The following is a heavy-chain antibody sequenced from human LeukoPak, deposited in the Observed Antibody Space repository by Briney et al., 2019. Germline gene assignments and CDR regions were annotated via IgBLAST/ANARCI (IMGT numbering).Heavy chain of an antibody. J-gene: IGHJ4*02. CDR1: GYTFTSYA. D-gene: IGHD5-18*01. CDR2: INTNTGNP. V-gene: IGHV7-4-1*02. CDR3: ARVGATAMVLDFDY. Sequence: ASVKVSCKASGYTFTSYAMNWVRQAPGQGLEWMGWINTNTGNPTYAQGCTGRFVFSLDTSVSTAYLQISSLKAEDTAVYYCARVGATAMVLDFDYWGQGTLVTVSS.